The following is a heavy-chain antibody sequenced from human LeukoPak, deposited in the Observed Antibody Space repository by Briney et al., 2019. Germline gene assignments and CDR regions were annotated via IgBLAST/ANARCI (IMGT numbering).Heavy chain of an antibody. J-gene: IGHJ6*03. D-gene: IGHD3-9*01. CDR3: ARGGFDWLLFNYYYYMDV. CDR1: GGSISTISYY. CDR2: IYYTGST. Sequence: SETLSLTCTVSGGSISTISYYWGWIRQPPGKGLEWIGSIYYTGSTYYNPSLKSRVTISVDTSNNLFSLKLSSVTAADTAVYYCARGGFDWLLFNYYYYMDVRGKGTTVTISS. V-gene: IGHV4-39*07.